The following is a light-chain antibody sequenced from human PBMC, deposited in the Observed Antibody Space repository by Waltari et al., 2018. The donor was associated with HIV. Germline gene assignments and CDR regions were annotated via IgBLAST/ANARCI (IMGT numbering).Light chain of an antibody. CDR1: QGISSS. CDR2: DAS. Sequence: DIQLPQFPSLPSASVGEGLTITCRASQGISSSLAWYQQKPGNAPNLLIFDASTLQVGVPSRFSGSGSGTEFTLTVDSLQPEDFATYYCQQLKSYPHTFGGGTRVEI. J-gene: IGKJ4*01. CDR3: QQLKSYPHT. V-gene: IGKV1-9*01.